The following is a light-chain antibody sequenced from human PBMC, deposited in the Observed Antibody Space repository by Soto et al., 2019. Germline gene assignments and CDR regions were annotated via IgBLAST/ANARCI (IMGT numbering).Light chain of an antibody. CDR3: QQSYSTPRT. V-gene: IGKV1-39*01. CDR2: AAS. Sequence: DIQMTQSPSSLSASVGDRVTITCRASQSINNYLHWYQQKPGKAPKLLIYAASILPSGVPPRLSGRGAGTDFTLTITRLQPEDFAAYYCQQSYSTPRTCGRGTRLEIK. J-gene: IGKJ5*01. CDR1: QSINNY.